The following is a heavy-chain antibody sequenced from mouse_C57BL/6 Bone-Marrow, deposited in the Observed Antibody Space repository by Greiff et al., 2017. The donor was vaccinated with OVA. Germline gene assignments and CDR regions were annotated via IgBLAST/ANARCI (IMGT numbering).Heavy chain of an antibody. V-gene: IGHV1-26*01. J-gene: IGHJ2*01. CDR1: GYTFTDYY. D-gene: IGHD1-1*01. CDR2: INPNNGGT. CDR3: ARKSNYYGSSYVDY. Sequence: EVQLQQPGPELVKPGASVKISCKASGYTFTDYYMNWVKQSHGKSLEWIGDINPNNGGTSYNQKFKGKATLTVDKSSSTAYMELRSLTSEDSAVYYCARKSNYYGSSYVDYWGQGTTLTVSS.